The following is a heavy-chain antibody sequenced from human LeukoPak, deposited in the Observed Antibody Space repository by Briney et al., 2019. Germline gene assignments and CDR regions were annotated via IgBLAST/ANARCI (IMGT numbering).Heavy chain of an antibody. Sequence: PGRSLRLSCAASGFTFSSYGMHWVRQAPGKGLEWVAVLWFDGNNKYYADSVKGRFTISRDNSKNTLSLQMNSLRAEDTAVYYCARERLREVPEYYSDYWGQGTLVTVSS. J-gene: IGHJ4*02. CDR3: ARERLREVPEYYSDY. V-gene: IGHV3-33*01. D-gene: IGHD1-26*01. CDR2: LWFDGNNK. CDR1: GFTFSSYG.